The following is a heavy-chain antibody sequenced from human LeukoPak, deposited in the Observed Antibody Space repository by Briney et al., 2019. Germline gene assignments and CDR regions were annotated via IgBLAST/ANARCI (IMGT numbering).Heavy chain of an antibody. Sequence: GASVKVSCKASGYTFTVYYMHWVRQAPGQGLEWMGRINPNSGGTNYAQKFQGRVTMTRDTSISTAYMELSRLRSDDTAVYYCARGPITTRSHFDYWGQGTLVTVSS. CDR3: ARGPITTRSHFDY. CDR1: GYTFTVYY. CDR2: INPNSGGT. D-gene: IGHD3-22*01. V-gene: IGHV1-2*06. J-gene: IGHJ4*02.